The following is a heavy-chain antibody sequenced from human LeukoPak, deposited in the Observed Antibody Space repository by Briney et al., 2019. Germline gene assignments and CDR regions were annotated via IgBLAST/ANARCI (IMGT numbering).Heavy chain of an antibody. CDR1: GDSVSSHSTA. V-gene: IGHV6-1*01. J-gene: IGHJ3*02. Sequence: SQTLSLTCAISGDSVSSHSTAWNWIRRSPSRGLEWLGRTYYRSEWYNDYAVSVKSRITINPDTSKNQFSLQLKSVTPEDTAVYYCAREGGDAFDIWGQGTMVTVS. D-gene: IGHD1-26*01. CDR2: TYYRSEWYN. CDR3: AREGGDAFDI.